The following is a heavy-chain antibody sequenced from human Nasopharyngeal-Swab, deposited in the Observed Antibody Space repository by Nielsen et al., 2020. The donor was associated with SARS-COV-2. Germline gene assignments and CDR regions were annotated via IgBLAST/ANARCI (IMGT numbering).Heavy chain of an antibody. V-gene: IGHV4-61*01. J-gene: IGHJ4*02. CDR1: GGSVSSGSYY. CDR2: IYYSGST. Sequence: SETLSLTCTVSGGSVSSGSYYWSWIRQPPGKGLEWIGYIYYSGSTNYNPSLKSRVTTSVDTSKNQFTLKLSSVTAAHTAVYYCERVGGYSYGYGTDYWGQGTLVTVSS. CDR3: ERVGGYSYGYGTDY. D-gene: IGHD5-18*01.